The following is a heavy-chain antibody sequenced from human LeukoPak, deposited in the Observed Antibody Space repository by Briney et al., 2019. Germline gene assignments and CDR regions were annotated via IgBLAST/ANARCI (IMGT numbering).Heavy chain of an antibody. CDR3: ASGYSSSWYLLFY. V-gene: IGHV3-30-3*01. CDR1: GFTFSSYA. J-gene: IGHJ4*02. D-gene: IGHD6-13*01. Sequence: SGGSLRLSCAASGFTFSSYAMHWVRQAPGKGLEWVAVISYDGSNKYYADSVKGRFTISRDNSKNTLYLQMNSLRAEDTAVYYCASGYSSSWYLLFYWGQGTLVTVSS. CDR2: ISYDGSNK.